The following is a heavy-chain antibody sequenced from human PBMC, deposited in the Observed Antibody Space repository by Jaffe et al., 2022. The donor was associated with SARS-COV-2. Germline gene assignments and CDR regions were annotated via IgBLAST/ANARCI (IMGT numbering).Heavy chain of an antibody. J-gene: IGHJ6*02. Sequence: EVQLVESGGGLVKPGGSLRLSCAASGFTFSSYNLNWVRQAPGKGLEWVSSISSSNDYMYYADSLKGRFTISRDNAKNSLYLQMNSLRAEDTAVYYCARDSGTLGYYYGMDVWGQGTTVTVSS. CDR2: ISSSNDYM. V-gene: IGHV3-21*01. CDR3: ARDSGTLGYYYGMDV. CDR1: GFTFSSYN. D-gene: IGHD3-10*01.